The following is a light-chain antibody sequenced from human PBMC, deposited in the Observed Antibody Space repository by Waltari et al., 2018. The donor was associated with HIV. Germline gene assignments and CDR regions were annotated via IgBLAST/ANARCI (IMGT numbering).Light chain of an antibody. V-gene: IGKV3-15*01. CDR2: DAS. CDR1: QSIGIN. Sequence: EIVMTQSPATLSVSPRERATLSCRASQSIGINLAWYQQKPGQAPRLLIYDASTRATGVPARFRGSGSGTEFTLSISSLQSEDFAVYYCQQYNNWPPLTFGQGTKVEIK. CDR3: QQYNNWPPLT. J-gene: IGKJ1*01.